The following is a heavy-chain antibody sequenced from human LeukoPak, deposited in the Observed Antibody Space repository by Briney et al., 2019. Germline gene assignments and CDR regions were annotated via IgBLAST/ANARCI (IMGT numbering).Heavy chain of an antibody. J-gene: IGHJ6*03. CDR2: IEQDGSEK. V-gene: IGHV3-7*01. D-gene: IGHD2/OR15-2a*01. CDR3: ARGGKIAGYYYFYMDV. Sequence: GGSLRLSCVASGFTFSTYWMSWVRQAPGKGLEWVAHIEQDGSEKYSVDSVKGRFTISRDNAKNSLSLQVNSLRAEDTAVYYCARGGKIAGYYYFYMDVWGKGTTVIVSS. CDR1: GFTFSTYW.